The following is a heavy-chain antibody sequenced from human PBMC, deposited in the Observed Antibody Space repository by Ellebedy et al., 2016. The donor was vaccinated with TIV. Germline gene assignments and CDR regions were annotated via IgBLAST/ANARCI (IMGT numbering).Heavy chain of an antibody. CDR2: ISSSGSTI. D-gene: IGHD4-11*01. J-gene: IGHJ4*02. CDR1: GFTFSDYY. CDR3: AKDIITTVSAPGV. V-gene: IGHV3-11*01. Sequence: GESLKISXAASGFTFSDYYMSWIRQAPGKGLEWVSYISSSGSTIYYADSVKGRFTISRDNAKDSLYLQMNSLRAEDTAFYFCAKDIITTVSAPGVWGQGTLVTVSS.